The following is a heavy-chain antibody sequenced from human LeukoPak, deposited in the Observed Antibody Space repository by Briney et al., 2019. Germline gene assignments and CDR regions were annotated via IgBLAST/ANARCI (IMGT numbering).Heavy chain of an antibody. Sequence: ASVQVSFQASGYTFTSYGISGVRQAPGQGREGMGWINAYNGNTNYAQKLQGRVTMTTDTSTSTAYMELRSLRSDDPAVYYCARDQRYDFWSGYFGYYYYGMDVWGQGTTVTVSS. CDR3: ARDQRYDFWSGYFGYYYYGMDV. J-gene: IGHJ6*02. CDR2: INAYNGNT. CDR1: GYTFTSYG. D-gene: IGHD3-3*01. V-gene: IGHV1-18*01.